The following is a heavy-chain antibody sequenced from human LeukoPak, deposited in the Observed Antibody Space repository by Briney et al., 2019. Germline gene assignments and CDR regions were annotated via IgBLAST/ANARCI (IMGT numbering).Heavy chain of an antibody. CDR2: IYWYDDK. V-gene: IGHV2-5*01. D-gene: IGHD1-20*01. Sequence: SGPTLVKPTQTLTLTCTFSGFSLSTSGVGVGWIRQPPGKALEGLALIYWYDDKRYSSSLKSRLPINKDTSQNQVVLTITNTAPVDTATSYRAHSVITGTTTFDYWGQGTLVTVSS. CDR3: AHSVITGTTTFDY. CDR1: GFSLSTSGVG. J-gene: IGHJ4*02.